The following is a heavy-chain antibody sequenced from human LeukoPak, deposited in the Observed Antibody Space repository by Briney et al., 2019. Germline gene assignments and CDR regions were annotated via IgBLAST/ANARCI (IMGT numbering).Heavy chain of an antibody. J-gene: IGHJ1*01. CDR3: AKDWTTAVTPLH. D-gene: IGHD4-23*01. V-gene: IGHV3-30*18. Sequence: GGSLRLSCAASGFTFSSYGMHWVRQAPGKGLEWVAVISYDGRDKYYADSVKGRFTISRDNSRNTLYLQMNSLRAEDTAVYYCAKDWTTAVTPLHWGQGTLVTVSS. CDR2: ISYDGRDK. CDR1: GFTFSSYG.